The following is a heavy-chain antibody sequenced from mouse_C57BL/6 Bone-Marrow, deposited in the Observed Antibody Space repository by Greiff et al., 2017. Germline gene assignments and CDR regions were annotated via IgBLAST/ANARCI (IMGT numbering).Heavy chain of an antibody. CDR1: GYTFTSYW. Sequence: VKLQQPGAELVKPGASVKMSCKASGYTFTSYWITWVKQRPGQGLEWIGDIYPGSGSTNYNEKFKSKATLTVDKPSSTAYMQLSSLTSEDSAVYYCATYYSDWGFAYWGQGTLVTVSA. CDR2: IYPGSGST. D-gene: IGHD2-12*01. CDR3: ATYYSDWGFAY. V-gene: IGHV1-55*01. J-gene: IGHJ3*01.